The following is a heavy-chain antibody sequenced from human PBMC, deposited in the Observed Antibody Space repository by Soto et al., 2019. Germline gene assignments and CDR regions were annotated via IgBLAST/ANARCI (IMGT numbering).Heavy chain of an antibody. CDR1: GFTFSSYS. V-gene: IGHV3-48*01. CDR3: ARDLWGVGVPGP. Sequence: EVQLVESGGGLVQPVGSLRLSCAASGFTFSSYSMNWVRQAPGKGLEWVSYISTSSSTIYYADSVKGRFTISRDNAKNSLYLQMNSLRAEDTAVYYCARDLWGVGVPGPWGQGTLVTVSS. J-gene: IGHJ5*02. CDR2: ISTSSSTI. D-gene: IGHD3-16*01.